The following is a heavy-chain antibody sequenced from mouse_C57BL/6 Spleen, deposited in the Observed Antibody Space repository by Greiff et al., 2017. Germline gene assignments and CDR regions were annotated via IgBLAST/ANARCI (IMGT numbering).Heavy chain of an antibody. CDR2: LRYSGST. J-gene: IGHJ1*03. V-gene: IGHV3-1*01. CDR1: GYSITSGYD. CDR3: ARGEVYGKWDVDV. Sequence: VQLKESGPGMVKPSQSLSLTCTVSGYSITSGYDWHWIRHFPGTKLEWMGYLRYSGSTNYNPSPKSRISITHATSKTHFFLKFNCVTTEDAAIYYCARGEVYGKWDVDVWGTGTTVTVSS. D-gene: IGHD1-1*01.